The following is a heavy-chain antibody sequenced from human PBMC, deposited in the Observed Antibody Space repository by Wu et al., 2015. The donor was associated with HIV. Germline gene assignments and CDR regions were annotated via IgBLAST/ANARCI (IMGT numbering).Heavy chain of an antibody. CDR1: GGTFSSYA. D-gene: IGHD1-26*01. CDR3: ARDQNSGSPLACSYAFDI. CDR2: IIPIFGTA. Sequence: QVQLVQSGAEVKKPGSSVKVSCKASGGTFSSYAISWVRQAPGQGLEWMGRIIPIFGTANYAQKFQGRVTITADESTSTAYMELSSLRSEDTAVYYCARDQNSGSPLACSYAFDIWGQGTMVTVSS. V-gene: IGHV1-69*13. J-gene: IGHJ3*02.